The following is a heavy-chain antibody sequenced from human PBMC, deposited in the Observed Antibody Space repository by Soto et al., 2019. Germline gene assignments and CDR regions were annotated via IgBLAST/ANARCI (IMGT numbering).Heavy chain of an antibody. Sequence: ASMKVCCPASGYTFTSYGMVWVRHAPGQGLEWMGWISAYNGNTNYAQKLQVRVTMTTDTSTSTAYMELRSLRSDDTAVYHCAREYYASSGYYYRDYCGQGTLVTVSS. CDR3: AREYYASSGYYYRDY. D-gene: IGHD3-22*01. V-gene: IGHV1-18*01. CDR1: GYTFTSYG. J-gene: IGHJ4*02. CDR2: ISAYNGNT.